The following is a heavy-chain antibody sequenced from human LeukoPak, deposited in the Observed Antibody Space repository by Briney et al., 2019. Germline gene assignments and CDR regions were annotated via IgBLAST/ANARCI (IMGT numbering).Heavy chain of an antibody. CDR2: IYYSGST. V-gene: IGHV4-59*01. Sequence: GSLRLSCAASGFTFSSYAMSWIRQPPGKGLEWIGDIYYSGSTNYNPSLKSRVTISVDTSKNQFSLRLSSVTAADTAVYYCARSPYGNSFDYWGQGTLVTVSS. J-gene: IGHJ4*02. CDR1: GFTFSSYA. CDR3: ARSPYGNSFDY. D-gene: IGHD1-14*01.